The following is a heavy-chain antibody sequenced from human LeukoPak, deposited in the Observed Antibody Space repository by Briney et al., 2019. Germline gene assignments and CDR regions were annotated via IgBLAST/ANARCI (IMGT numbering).Heavy chain of an antibody. CDR3: ARETGGGDSYGV. CDR2: IYASGST. Sequence: PSETLSLTCSVSGGSISSYYWSWIRQPAGKGLERIGRIYASGSTNYNPSLKGRVTMSLDTSKNQFSLKLSSVTPADTAVYYCARETGGGDSYGVWGQGTLVTVSS. J-gene: IGHJ4*02. CDR1: GGSISSYY. D-gene: IGHD5-18*01. V-gene: IGHV4-4*07.